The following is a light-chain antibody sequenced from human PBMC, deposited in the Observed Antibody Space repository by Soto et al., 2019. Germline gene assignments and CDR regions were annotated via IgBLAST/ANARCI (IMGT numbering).Light chain of an antibody. Sequence: DIQMTQAPSTLSASVGDRVTITCRASQSISYWLAWYQQKPGKAPTLLIYDASTLESGVPSRFSGSGFGTDFTLTISTLQPEDFGTYYCQQFHDWPMTFGPGTKVDIK. CDR3: QQFHDWPMT. J-gene: IGKJ3*01. CDR1: QSISYW. V-gene: IGKV1-5*01. CDR2: DAS.